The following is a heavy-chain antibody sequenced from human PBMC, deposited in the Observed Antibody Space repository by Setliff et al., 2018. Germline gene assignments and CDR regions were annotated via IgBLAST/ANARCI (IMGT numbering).Heavy chain of an antibody. CDR3: AKDNGGNPDCDY. Sequence: ASVKVSCKASGGTFSSYAISWVRQAPGQGLEWMGGIIPIFGTANYAQKFQGRVTITADKSASTTYMALSSLRSEDTAVYYCAKDNGGNPDCDYWGQGTLVTVSS. J-gene: IGHJ4*02. CDR2: IIPIFGTA. V-gene: IGHV1-69*06. CDR1: GGTFSSYA. D-gene: IGHD2-15*01.